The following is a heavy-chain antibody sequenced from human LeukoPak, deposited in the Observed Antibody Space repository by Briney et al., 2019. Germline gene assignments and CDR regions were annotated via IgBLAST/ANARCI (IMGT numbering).Heavy chain of an antibody. CDR2: INPNSGGT. Sequence: ASVKVSCKASGGTFSSYAISWVRQAPGQGLEWMGRINPNSGGTNYAQKFQGRVTMTRDTSISTAYMELSRRRSDDTAVYYCARVTYCSSTSCYDSPMAFDYWGQGTLVTVSS. D-gene: IGHD2-2*01. CDR1: GGTFSSYA. J-gene: IGHJ4*02. V-gene: IGHV1-2*06. CDR3: ARVTYCSSTSCYDSPMAFDY.